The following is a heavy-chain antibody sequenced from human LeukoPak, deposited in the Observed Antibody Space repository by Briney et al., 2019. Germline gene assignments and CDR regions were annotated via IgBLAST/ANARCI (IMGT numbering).Heavy chain of an antibody. J-gene: IGHJ4*02. V-gene: IGHV4-39*07. CDR1: GGSISSSSYY. Sequence: SETLSLTCTVSGGSISSSSYYWGWIRQPPGKGLEWIGSIYYSGSTHYNPSLKSRVTISVDTSKNQFSLKLSSVTAADTAVYYCARGPYGSGFDYWGQGTLVTVSS. D-gene: IGHD3-10*01. CDR3: ARGPYGSGFDY. CDR2: IYYSGST.